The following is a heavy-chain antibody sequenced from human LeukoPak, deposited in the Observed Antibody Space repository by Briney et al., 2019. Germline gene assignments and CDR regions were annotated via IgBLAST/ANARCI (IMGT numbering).Heavy chain of an antibody. V-gene: IGHV4-61*02. CDR1: GGSISSGSYY. CDR3: ARDPAVLAASSPYYYYMDV. Sequence: SETLSLTCTVSGGSISSGSYYWSWIRQPAGKGLEWIGRIYTSGSTNYNPSLKSRVTISVDTSKNQFSLKLSSVTAADTAVYYCARDPAVLAASSPYYYYMDVWGKGTTVTVSS. D-gene: IGHD2-15*01. J-gene: IGHJ6*03. CDR2: IYTSGST.